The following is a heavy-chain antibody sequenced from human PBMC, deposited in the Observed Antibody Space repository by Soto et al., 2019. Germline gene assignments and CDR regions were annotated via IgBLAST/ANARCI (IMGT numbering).Heavy chain of an antibody. Sequence: ASVKVSCKASGGTFSSYAISWVRQAPGQGLEWMGGIIPIFGTANYAQKFQGRVTITADESTSTAYMELSSLRSEDTAVYYCARDRVRAKGSFDYCGQGTLVAVCS. CDR3: ARDRVRAKGSFDY. J-gene: IGHJ4*02. CDR1: GGTFSSYA. D-gene: IGHD1-26*01. V-gene: IGHV1-69*13. CDR2: IIPIFGTA.